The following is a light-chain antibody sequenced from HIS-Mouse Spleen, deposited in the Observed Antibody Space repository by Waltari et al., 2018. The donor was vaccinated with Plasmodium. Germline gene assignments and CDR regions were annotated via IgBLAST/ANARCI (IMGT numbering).Light chain of an antibody. J-gene: IGLJ1*01. V-gene: IGLV2-11*01. CDR2: DVS. CDR3: CSDAGSYTFV. CDR1: SSDVGGYNY. Sequence: QSALTQPRSVSGSPGQSVTISCTGTSSDVGGYNYVSWYQQHPVKAPKLMIYDVSKRPSGVPDRVYGSKSGNTASLNISGLQAEDEADYYGCSDAGSYTFVFGTGTKVTVL.